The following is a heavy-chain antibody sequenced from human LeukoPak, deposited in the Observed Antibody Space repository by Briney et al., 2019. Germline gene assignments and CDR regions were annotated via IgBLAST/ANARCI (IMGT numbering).Heavy chain of an antibody. Sequence: PGGSLRLSCAASGFTFSRFSMWWVRQAPGKGLEWVGRIKSKTDGGTTDYAAPVKGRFTISRDDSKNTLYLQMNSLKTEDTAVYYCTTDELMVRGVNDYNWFDPWGQGTLVTVSS. V-gene: IGHV3-15*01. D-gene: IGHD3-10*01. CDR1: GFTFSRFS. J-gene: IGHJ5*02. CDR2: IKSKTDGGTT. CDR3: TTDELMVRGVNDYNWFDP.